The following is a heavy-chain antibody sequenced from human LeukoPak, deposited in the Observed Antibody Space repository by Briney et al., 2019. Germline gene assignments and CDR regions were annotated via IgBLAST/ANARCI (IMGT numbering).Heavy chain of an antibody. CDR3: ARGDYYDSRERYFDY. Sequence: SETLSLTCTVSGCSISSYYWSWIRQPPGKGLEWFGYIYYSGSTNYNPSLKSRVTISVDTSKNQFSLKLSSVTAADTAVYYCARGDYYDSRERYFDYWGQGTLVTVSS. D-gene: IGHD3-22*01. CDR1: GCSISSYY. CDR2: IYYSGST. J-gene: IGHJ4*02. V-gene: IGHV4-59*01.